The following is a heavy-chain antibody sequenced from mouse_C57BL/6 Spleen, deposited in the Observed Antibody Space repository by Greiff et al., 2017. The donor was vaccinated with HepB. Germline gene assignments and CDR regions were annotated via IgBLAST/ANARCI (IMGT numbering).Heavy chain of an antibody. CDR1: GYSITSGYY. CDR3: AREDTRDYYAMDY. V-gene: IGHV3-6*01. D-gene: IGHD3-3*01. CDR2: ISYDGSN. J-gene: IGHJ4*01. Sequence: EVKLMESGPGLVKPSQSLSLTCSVTGYSITSGYYWTWIRQFPGNKLEWMGYISYDGSNNYNPSLKNRISITRDTSQNQFFLKLNSVTTEDTATYYCAREDTRDYYAMDYCGQGTSVTVSS.